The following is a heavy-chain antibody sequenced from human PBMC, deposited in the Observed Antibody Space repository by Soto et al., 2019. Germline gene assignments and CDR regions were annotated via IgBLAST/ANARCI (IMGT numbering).Heavy chain of an antibody. CDR1: GGSFSGYY. V-gene: IGHV4-34*01. D-gene: IGHD3-16*01. CDR3: ARERLGVMWDFDY. J-gene: IGHJ4*02. Sequence: SETLSLTCAVYGGSFSGYYWSWIRQPPGKGLEWIGEINHSGSTNYNPSLKSRVTISVDTSKNQFSLKLSSVTAADTAVYYCARERLGVMWDFDYWGQGTLVTVSS. CDR2: INHSGST.